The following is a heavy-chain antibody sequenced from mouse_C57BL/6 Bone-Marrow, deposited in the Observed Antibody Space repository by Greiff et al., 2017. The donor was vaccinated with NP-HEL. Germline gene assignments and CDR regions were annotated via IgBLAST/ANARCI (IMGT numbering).Heavy chain of an antibody. V-gene: IGHV5-15*02. CDR1: GFTFSDYG. Sequence: EVMLVESGGGLVQPGGSRKLSCAASGFTFSDYGMAWVRQAPGKGPEWVAFISNLAYSIYYADTVTGRFTLSRENAKNTLYLEMSSLRSEDTAMYYCARDYYGSSYWYFDVWGAGTTVTVSS. CDR2: ISNLAYSI. J-gene: IGHJ1*01. CDR3: ARDYYGSSYWYFDV. D-gene: IGHD1-1*01.